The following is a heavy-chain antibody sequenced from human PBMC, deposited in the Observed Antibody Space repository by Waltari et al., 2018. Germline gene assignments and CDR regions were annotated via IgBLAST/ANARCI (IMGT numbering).Heavy chain of an antibody. V-gene: IGHV3-7*01. D-gene: IGHD1-1*01. CDR3: ARGWNDGD. J-gene: IGHJ4*02. CDR2: IKQEGSEK. Sequence: EVQLVESGGGLVQPGGSLRLSCAASGFTCSSYWMSWVRQAPGKGLEWVANIKQEGSEKYYVDSVKGRFTISRDNAKNSLYLQMNSLRAEDTAVYYCARGWNDGDWGQGTLVTVSS. CDR1: GFTCSSYW.